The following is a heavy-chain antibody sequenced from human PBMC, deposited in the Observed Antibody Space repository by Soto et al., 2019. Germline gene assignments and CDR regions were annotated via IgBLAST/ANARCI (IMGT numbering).Heavy chain of an antibody. J-gene: IGHJ4*02. D-gene: IGHD4-4*01. V-gene: IGHV3-30-3*01. CDR3: ARDKDDYSNLPAFDY. CDR1: GFTFSSYA. CDR2: ISYDGSNK. Sequence: PGGSLRLSCAASGFTFSSYAMHWVRQAPGKGLEWGAVISYDGSNKYYADSVKGRFTISRDNSKNTLYLQMNSLRAEDTAVYYCARDKDDYSNLPAFDYWGQGTLVTVSS.